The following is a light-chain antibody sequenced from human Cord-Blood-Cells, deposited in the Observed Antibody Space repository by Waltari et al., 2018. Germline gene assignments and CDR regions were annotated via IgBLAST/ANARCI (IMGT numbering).Light chain of an antibody. J-gene: IGLJ2*01. V-gene: IGLV2-23*03. Sequence: QSALTQPASVSGSPGPSITISCTGTSCDVGSYYLVSRYQQHPGKAPQLMIYEGSKRPSGVSNRFSGAKSGNTASLTISGLQAEDEADYYCCSYAGSSTFYVVFGGGTKLTVL. CDR2: EGS. CDR3: CSYAGSSTFYVV. CDR1: SCDVGSYYL.